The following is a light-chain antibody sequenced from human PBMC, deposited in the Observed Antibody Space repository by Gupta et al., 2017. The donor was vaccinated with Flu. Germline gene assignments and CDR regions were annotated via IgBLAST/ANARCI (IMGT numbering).Light chain of an antibody. V-gene: IGKV3-15*01. CDR1: QSIANN. CDR2: GAS. Sequence: GERATLSCRASQSIANNLAWFQQRPGQAPRLIIYGASTRGTTIPARFSGSGSGTDFTLNISSLQSEDFAVYYCQQYHNWPRTFGPGTKVEVK. J-gene: IGKJ1*01. CDR3: QQYHNWPRT.